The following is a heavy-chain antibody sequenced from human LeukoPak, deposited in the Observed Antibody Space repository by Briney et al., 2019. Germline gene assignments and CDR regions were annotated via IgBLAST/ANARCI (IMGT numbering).Heavy chain of an antibody. CDR2: INPNSGGT. D-gene: IGHD3-22*01. Sequence: ASVKVSCKASGYTFTGYYMHWVRQAPGQGLEWMGWINPNSGGTNYAQKFQGRVTMTRDTSISTAYMELSRLRSDDTAVYYCARAQPYYYDSSGYNNYYYYYMDVWGKGTTVTVSS. CDR3: ARAQPYYYDSSGYNNYYYYYMDV. CDR1: GYTFTGYY. J-gene: IGHJ6*03. V-gene: IGHV1-2*02.